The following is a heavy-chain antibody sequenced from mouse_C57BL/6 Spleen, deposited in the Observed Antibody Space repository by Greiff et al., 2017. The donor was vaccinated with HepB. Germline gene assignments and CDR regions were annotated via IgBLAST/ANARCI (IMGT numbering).Heavy chain of an antibody. CDR3: TRLLFITTVVAGDYFDY. CDR1: GYTFTDYE. V-gene: IGHV1-15*01. J-gene: IGHJ2*01. CDR2: IDPETGGT. Sequence: QVQLQQSGAELVRPGASVTLSCKASGYTFTDYEMHWVKQTPVHGLEWIGAIDPETGGTAYNQKFKGKAILTADKSSSTAYMELRSLTSEDSAVYYCTRLLFITTVVAGDYFDYWGQGTTLTVSS. D-gene: IGHD1-1*01.